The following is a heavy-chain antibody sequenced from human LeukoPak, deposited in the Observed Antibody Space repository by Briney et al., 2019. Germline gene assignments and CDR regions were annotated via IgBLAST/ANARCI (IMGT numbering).Heavy chain of an antibody. Sequence: GGSLRLSCAASGLTVSTNYVTWVRQAPGKGLEWVSVIHSVGSTYYADSVKGRFSISRDNSKDTVYLQMNSLRAEDTAVYYCARGSGAMDVWGKGTTVTVSS. CDR1: GLTVSTNY. J-gene: IGHJ6*04. D-gene: IGHD7-27*01. CDR3: ARGSGAMDV. CDR2: IHSVGST. V-gene: IGHV3-53*01.